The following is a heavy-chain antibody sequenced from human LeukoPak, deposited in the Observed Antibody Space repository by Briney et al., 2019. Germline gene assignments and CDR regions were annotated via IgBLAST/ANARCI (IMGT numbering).Heavy chain of an antibody. D-gene: IGHD3-3*01. V-gene: IGHV4-59*01. CDR3: AREARYDPYFDP. CDR1: GGSISSYY. Sequence: SETLSLTCTVSGGSISSYYWGWIRQPPGKGLEWIGYIYYSGSTNYNPSLKSRVTISVDTSKNQFSLKLSSVTAADTAVYYCAREARYDPYFDPWGQGTLVTVSS. J-gene: IGHJ5*02. CDR2: IYYSGST.